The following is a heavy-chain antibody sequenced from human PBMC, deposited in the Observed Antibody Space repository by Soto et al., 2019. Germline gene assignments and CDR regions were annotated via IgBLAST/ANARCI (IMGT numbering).Heavy chain of an antibody. D-gene: IGHD1-26*01. CDR1: GGSLSSGGYS. CDR2: IYHSGST. CDR3: ERGDSCSYYFDY. V-gene: IGHV4-30-2*01. J-gene: IGHJ4*02. Sequence: SQTLSLTCAVSGGSLSSGGYSWSWIRQPPGKGLEWIGYIYHSGSTYYNPSLKSRVTISVDRSKNQFSLKLSSVTAADTAVYYCERGDSCSYYFDYWGQGTLLTVSS.